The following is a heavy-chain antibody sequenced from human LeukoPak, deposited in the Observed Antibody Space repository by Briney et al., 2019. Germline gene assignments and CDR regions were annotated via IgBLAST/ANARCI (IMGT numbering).Heavy chain of an antibody. D-gene: IGHD6-13*01. CDR2: IYTSGST. V-gene: IGHV4-4*07. J-gene: IGHJ5*02. CDR3: ARDLSEAAAGRFDP. CDR1: GGSISSYY. Sequence: SETLSLTCTVSGGSISSYYWSWIRQPAGKGLEWIGRIYTSGSTNYNPSLKSRVTMTVDTSNNQFSLKLSSVTAADTAVYYCARDLSEAAAGRFDPWGQGTLVTVSS.